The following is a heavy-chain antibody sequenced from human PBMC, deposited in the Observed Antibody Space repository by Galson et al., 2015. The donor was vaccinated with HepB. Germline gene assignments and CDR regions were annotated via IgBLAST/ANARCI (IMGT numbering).Heavy chain of an antibody. J-gene: IGHJ4*02. D-gene: IGHD4-11*01. CDR1: GFTFSSYA. CDR3: AKGDYSIRGGLGY. CDR2: ISGSGGST. V-gene: IGHV3-23*01. Sequence: SLRLSCAASGFTFSSYAMSWVRQAPGKGLEWVSAISGSGGSTYYADSVKGRFTISRDNSKNTLYLQMNSLRAEDTAVYYCAKGDYSIRGGLGYWGQGTLVTVSS.